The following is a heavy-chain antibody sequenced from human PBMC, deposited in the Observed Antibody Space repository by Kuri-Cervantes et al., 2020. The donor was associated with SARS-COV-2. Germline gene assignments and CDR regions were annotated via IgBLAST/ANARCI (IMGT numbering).Heavy chain of an antibody. Sequence: GGSLRLSCAASGFTFSSYWMSWVRQAPGMGLEWVANIKQDGSEKYYVDSVKGRFTISRDNAKNSLYLQMNSLRAEDTAVYYCARETSGYEYYFDYWGQGTLVTVSS. D-gene: IGHD5-12*01. CDR3: ARETSGYEYYFDY. J-gene: IGHJ4*02. CDR2: IKQDGSEK. CDR1: GFTFSSYW. V-gene: IGHV3-7*01.